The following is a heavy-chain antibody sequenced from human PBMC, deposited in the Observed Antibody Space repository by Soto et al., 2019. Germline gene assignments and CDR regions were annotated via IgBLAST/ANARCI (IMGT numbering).Heavy chain of an antibody. CDR3: AKDFGHYDVVSGYPTFGN. V-gene: IGHV3-23*01. Sequence: EVQLLESGGGLVQPGGSLRLSCAASGFTFSSYAMSWVRQAPGGGLEWVSAVSRSGDNTYYADSVNGRLTISRDNSKNTLYLQVNSLRVEDTAIYYCAKDFGHYDVVSGYPTFGNWGQGTLVTVSS. D-gene: IGHD3-3*01. CDR1: GFTFSSYA. J-gene: IGHJ4*02. CDR2: VSRSGDNT.